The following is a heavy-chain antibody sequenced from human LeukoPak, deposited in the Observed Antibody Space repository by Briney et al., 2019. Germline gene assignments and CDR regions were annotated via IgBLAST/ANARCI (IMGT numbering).Heavy chain of an antibody. V-gene: IGHV1-2*02. Sequence: ASVKVSCKASGYTFTGYYMHWVRQAPGQGLEWMGWINPNSGGTKYAQKFQGRAPMTGDASIRTAYMELSSLTSDDTAVYYCARGSGFQYRGTTTNYYMDVWGKGTTVTVSS. CDR1: GYTFTGYY. CDR3: ARGSGFQYRGTTTNYYMDV. CDR2: INPNSGGT. D-gene: IGHD1-26*01. J-gene: IGHJ6*04.